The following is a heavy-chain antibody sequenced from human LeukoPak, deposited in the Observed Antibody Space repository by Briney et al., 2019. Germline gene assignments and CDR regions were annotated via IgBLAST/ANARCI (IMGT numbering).Heavy chain of an antibody. V-gene: IGHV3-11*01. Sequence: GGSLRLSCAASGFTFGDYYMSWIRQAPGKGLECVSYISSSGNTIYYADSVEGRFTISRDNVNNSLYLQLNSLRVEDTAVYYCTRLDVVDHWGQGTLVTVSS. CDR2: ISSSGNTI. CDR3: TRLDVVDH. J-gene: IGHJ4*02. CDR1: GFTFGDYY.